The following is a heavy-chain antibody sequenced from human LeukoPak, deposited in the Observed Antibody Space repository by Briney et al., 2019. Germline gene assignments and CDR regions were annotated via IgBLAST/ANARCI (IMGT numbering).Heavy chain of an antibody. V-gene: IGHV3-74*01. CDR1: GFTFSSYG. CDR3: ARASGGTYSHYLDN. Sequence: GGSLRLSCAASGFTFSSYGMSWVRQAPGKGLEWVAHINSDGTTTAYADSVKGRFTISRDNAEDTLYLQMNSLRAEDTAVYYCARASGGTYSHYLDNWCWGTVVTVSA. J-gene: IGHJ4*02. D-gene: IGHD4-11*01. CDR2: INSDGTTT.